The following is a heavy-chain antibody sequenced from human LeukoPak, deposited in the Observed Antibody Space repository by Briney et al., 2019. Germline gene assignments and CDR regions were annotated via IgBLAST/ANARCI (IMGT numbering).Heavy chain of an antibody. CDR1: GFTFTSYV. V-gene: IGHV3-30-3*01. J-gene: IGHJ4*02. CDR2: ISSDGSNK. Sequence: GGSLRLSCAASGFTFTSYVMHWVRQAPGKGLEWVAVISSDGSNKYYTDSVKGRFTISRDNSRNTLYLQMNSLRAEDTAVYYCARQAPSGNLDYWGQGTLVIVSS. CDR3: ARQAPSGNLDY.